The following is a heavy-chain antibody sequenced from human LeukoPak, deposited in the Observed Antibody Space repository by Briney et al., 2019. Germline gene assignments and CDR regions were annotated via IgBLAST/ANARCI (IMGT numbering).Heavy chain of an antibody. D-gene: IGHD3-22*01. V-gene: IGHV3-23*01. Sequence: GGSLRLSCAASGFTFSSSAMSWVRQAPGKGLEWVSSIGGSGSGGSTYYADSVKGRFTISRDNSKNTLYLQMNSLRAEDTAVYYCAKAPTMIAHVIDYWGQGTLVTVSS. CDR1: GFTFSSSA. J-gene: IGHJ4*02. CDR3: AKAPTMIAHVIDY. CDR2: IGGSGSGGST.